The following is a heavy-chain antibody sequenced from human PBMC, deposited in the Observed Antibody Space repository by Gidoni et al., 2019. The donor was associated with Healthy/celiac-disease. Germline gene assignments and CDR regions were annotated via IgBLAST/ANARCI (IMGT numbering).Heavy chain of an antibody. CDR3: AREYGDPLAYYYGMDV. CDR2: ISAYNGNT. J-gene: IGHJ6*02. CDR1: GYTFTSYG. Sequence: QVQLVQSGAEVKNPGASVKVSCKASGYTFTSYGISWVRQAPGQGLEWMGWISAYNGNTTDAQKLQGRVTMTTDTSTSTAYMELRSLRSDDTAVYYCAREYGDPLAYYYGMDVWGQGTTVTVSS. V-gene: IGHV1-18*04. D-gene: IGHD4-17*01.